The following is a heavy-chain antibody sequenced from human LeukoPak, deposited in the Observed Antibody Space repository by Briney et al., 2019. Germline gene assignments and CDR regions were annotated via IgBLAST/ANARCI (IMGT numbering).Heavy chain of an antibody. CDR3: ARVASYAFDI. Sequence: GGSLRLSCAASGFTFSSYWMSWVRQAPGKGLEWEANIKQDGSERYYVDSLKGQFTISRDNAKNSLYLQMNSLRAEDTAVYYCARVASYAFDIWGQGTMVTVSS. CDR1: GFTFSSYW. D-gene: IGHD6-6*01. CDR2: IKQDGSER. V-gene: IGHV3-7*01. J-gene: IGHJ3*02.